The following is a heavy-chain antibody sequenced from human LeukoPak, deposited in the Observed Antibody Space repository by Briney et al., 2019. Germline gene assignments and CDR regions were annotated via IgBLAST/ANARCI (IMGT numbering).Heavy chain of an antibody. CDR1: GGSMSGYY. V-gene: IGHV4-4*09. D-gene: IGHD5-24*01. Sequence: SETLSLTCIVSGGSMSGYYWSWIRQPPGKGLEWIGYTFSSGATTYNPPLKSRVTISVDTSRSQFSLNLNSVTAADTAVYSCARRSRNGYFLDSWGQGTLVTVSS. CDR3: ARRSRNGYFLDS. J-gene: IGHJ4*02. CDR2: TFSSGAT.